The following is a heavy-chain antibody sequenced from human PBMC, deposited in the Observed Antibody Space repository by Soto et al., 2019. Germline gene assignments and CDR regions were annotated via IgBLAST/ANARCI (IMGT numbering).Heavy chain of an antibody. CDR1: GFTFSSYA. D-gene: IGHD3-3*01. CDR2: ISGSGGST. Sequence: SLRLSCAASGFTFSSYAMSWVLQAPGKGLEWVSAISGSGGSTYYADSVKGRFTISRDNSKNTLYLQMNSLRAEDTAVYYCAKDMSIEGGPGGYYDFWSGPAGYYYGMDVWGQGTAVTVSS. V-gene: IGHV3-23*01. J-gene: IGHJ6*02. CDR3: AKDMSIEGGPGGYYDFWSGPAGYYYGMDV.